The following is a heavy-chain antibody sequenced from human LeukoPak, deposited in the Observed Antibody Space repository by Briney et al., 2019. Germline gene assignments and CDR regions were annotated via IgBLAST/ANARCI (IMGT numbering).Heavy chain of an antibody. Sequence: PGGSLRLSCAASGFTFNNYAMHWVRQAPGRGLEWVAVISYDGNNKYFADSVKGRFIITRDNSKNTLFLQMNSLRVEDTAVYYCARDPKGGFSYGWGAFDIWGQGTMVTVS. CDR2: ISYDGNNK. V-gene: IGHV3-30-3*01. J-gene: IGHJ3*02. D-gene: IGHD5-12*01. CDR3: ARDPKGGFSYGWGAFDI. CDR1: GFTFNNYA.